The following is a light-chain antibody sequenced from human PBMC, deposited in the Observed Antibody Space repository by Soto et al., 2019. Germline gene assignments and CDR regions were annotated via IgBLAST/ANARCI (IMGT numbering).Light chain of an antibody. J-gene: IGKJ4*01. V-gene: IGKV1-33*01. CDR3: QLYKNVILT. CDR1: EDVSDY. Sequence: DIKMTQSPSSLSASVGDSVTLTCQASEDVSDYVNWYQQKPGRAPKLLIYDASKLETGVPSRFSGSGSGTDFTFTIMDLQPEDFATYYCQLYKNVILTFGGGTRVDI. CDR2: DAS.